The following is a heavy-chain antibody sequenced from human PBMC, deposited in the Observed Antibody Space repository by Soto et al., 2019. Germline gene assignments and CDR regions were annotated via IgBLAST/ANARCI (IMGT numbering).Heavy chain of an antibody. Sequence: GGSLRLCCAASGVTFCSYSMNWGRQAPGKGLEWVSYISSSSGTIYYADSVKGRFTISRDNAKNLLYLQMNSLRDEDTAVYYCARGSRELLYGTGGYYYGMDVWGQGTTVTVSS. V-gene: IGHV3-48*02. CDR3: ARGSRELLYGTGGYYYGMDV. J-gene: IGHJ6*02. CDR1: GVTFCSYS. CDR2: ISSSSGTI. D-gene: IGHD1-26*01.